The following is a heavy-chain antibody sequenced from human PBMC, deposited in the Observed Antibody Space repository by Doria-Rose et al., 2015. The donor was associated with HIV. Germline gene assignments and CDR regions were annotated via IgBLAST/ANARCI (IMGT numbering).Heavy chain of an antibody. V-gene: IGHV3-53*01. CDR3: ARDPFQSWAY. Sequence: WVRQAPGKGLEWVSVIYSDGRTYYADSVKGRFTVSRDNSKNPLYLQINSLRAEDTAVYYCARDPFQSWAYWGQGTLVTVSS. CDR2: IYSDGRT. D-gene: IGHD3-16*01. J-gene: IGHJ4*02.